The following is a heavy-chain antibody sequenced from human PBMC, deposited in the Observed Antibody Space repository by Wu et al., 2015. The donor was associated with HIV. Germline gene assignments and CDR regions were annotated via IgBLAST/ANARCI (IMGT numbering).Heavy chain of an antibody. CDR3: ARGIALDIVASGYFDY. CDR1: GYTFTSYY. J-gene: IGHJ4*02. Sequence: QVQLVQSGAEVKKPGASVRLSCKTSGYTFTSYYMHWVRQAPGQGLEWMGIINPSGGSTSYAQKFQGRVTMTRDTSTSTVYMELSSLRSEDTAVYYCARGIALDIVASGYFDYWGQGTLVTVSS. D-gene: IGHD5-12*01. CDR2: INPSGGST. V-gene: IGHV1-46*01.